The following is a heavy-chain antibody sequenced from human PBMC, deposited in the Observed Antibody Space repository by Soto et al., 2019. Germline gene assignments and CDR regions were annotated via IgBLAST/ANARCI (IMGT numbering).Heavy chain of an antibody. CDR3: ARDARTITMVRGVIKNWFDP. J-gene: IGHJ5*02. CDR2: INAGNGNT. Sequence: ASVKVSCKASGYTFTSYAMHWVRQAPGQRLEWMGWINAGNGNTKYSQKFQGRVTITRDTSASTAYMELSSLRSEDTAVYYCARDARTITMVRGVIKNWFDPWGQGTLVTVSS. D-gene: IGHD3-10*01. CDR1: GYTFTSYA. V-gene: IGHV1-3*01.